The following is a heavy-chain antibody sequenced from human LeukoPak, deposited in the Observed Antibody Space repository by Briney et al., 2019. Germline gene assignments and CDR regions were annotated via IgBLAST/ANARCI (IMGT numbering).Heavy chain of an antibody. V-gene: IGHV1-8*01. CDR1: GYTFTSYD. CDR3: ARARRGGIAAAGIFGY. D-gene: IGHD6-13*01. J-gene: IGHJ4*02. CDR2: MNPNSGNT. Sequence: GASVKVSCKASGYTFTSYDINWVRQATGQGLEWMGWMNPNSGNTGYAQKFQGRVTMTRNTSISTAYMELSSLRSEDTAVYYCARARRGGIAAAGIFGYWGQGTLVTVSS.